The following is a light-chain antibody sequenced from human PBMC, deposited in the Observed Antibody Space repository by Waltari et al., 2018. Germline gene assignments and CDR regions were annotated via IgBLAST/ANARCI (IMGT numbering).Light chain of an antibody. Sequence: DTQMTQSPPSLSASVGDRVTITCQASQDMANYLGWYQKKPGKAPKLQIYDASTLATGVPSRFSGRGSGIDFTLIINGLQPEDGATYYCQQYDHMPITFGQGTRAEIE. CDR2: DAS. J-gene: IGKJ5*01. V-gene: IGKV1-33*01. CDR1: QDMANY. CDR3: QQYDHMPIT.